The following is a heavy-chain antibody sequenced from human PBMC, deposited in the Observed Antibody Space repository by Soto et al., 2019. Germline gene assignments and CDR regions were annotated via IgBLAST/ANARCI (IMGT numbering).Heavy chain of an antibody. V-gene: IGHV4-61*01. J-gene: IGHJ6*02. CDR2: IYYSGSA. D-gene: IGHD3-10*01. Sequence: ASETLSLTCTVSGGSVSNISDYWSWVRQPPGKGLEWIGYIYYSGSADYNPSLGSRVTISLDTSKNQFSLKLSSVTTADTAVYYCARRVRFGSYYYHMDIWGQGTTVTVSS. CDR3: ARRVRFGSYYYHMDI. CDR1: GGSVSNISDY.